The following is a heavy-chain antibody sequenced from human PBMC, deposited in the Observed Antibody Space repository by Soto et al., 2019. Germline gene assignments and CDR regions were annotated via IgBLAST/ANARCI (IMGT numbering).Heavy chain of an antibody. J-gene: IGHJ4*02. CDR2: IYHSGST. D-gene: IGHD2-15*01. CDR3: AIGQVVAAQH. CDR1: GGSISSGGSS. V-gene: IGHV4-30-2*01. Sequence: QLQLQESGSGLVKPSQTLSLTCVVSGGSISSGGSSWSWIRQPPGKGLEWIGYIYHSGSTYYNPSLKSRVNIPVDRSKNQCSLKLSSVTAADTAVYYCAIGQVVAAQHWGQGTLVTVSS.